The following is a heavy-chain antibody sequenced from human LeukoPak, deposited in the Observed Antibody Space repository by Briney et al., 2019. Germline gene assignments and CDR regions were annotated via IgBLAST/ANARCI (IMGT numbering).Heavy chain of an antibody. Sequence: ASVKVSCQASGCIFPHYYLHWVRQAPGQGLAWVGIMNHSDGSTSYAQKFQGRDTMTRETSTRTGYMQLSSLRSGDTALYYCARGRDGYNQDCWGQGTLATLPS. CDR3: ARGRDGYNQDC. D-gene: IGHD5-24*01. CDR1: GCIFPHYY. CDR2: MNHSDGST. J-gene: IGHJ4*02. V-gene: IGHV1-46*01.